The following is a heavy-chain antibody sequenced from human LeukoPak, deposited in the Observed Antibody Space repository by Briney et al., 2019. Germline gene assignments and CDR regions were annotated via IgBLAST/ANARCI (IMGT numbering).Heavy chain of an antibody. CDR1: GFTFSTYG. CDR2: ISYDGGHR. D-gene: IGHD6-6*01. V-gene: IGHV3-33*08. Sequence: GGSLRLSCAASGFTFSTYGMHWVRQAPGKGLEWVAVISYDGGHRYYADSVKGRFTISRDNAKNSLYLQMNSLRAEDTAVYYCARDVPFDYWGQGTLVTVSS. J-gene: IGHJ4*02. CDR3: ARDVPFDY.